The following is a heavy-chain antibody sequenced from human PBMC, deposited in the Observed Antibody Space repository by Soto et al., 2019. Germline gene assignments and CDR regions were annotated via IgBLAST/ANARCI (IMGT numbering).Heavy chain of an antibody. CDR3: ARGITIFGVVSYYFDY. J-gene: IGHJ4*02. D-gene: IGHD3-3*01. CDR2: IYYSGST. Sequence: SETLSLTCTVSGGSISSGDYYWSWIRQPPGKGLEWIGYIYYSGSTYYNPSLKSRATISVDTSKNQFSLKLSSVTAADTAVYYCARGITIFGVVSYYFDYWGQGTLVTVSA. CDR1: GGSISSGDYY. V-gene: IGHV4-30-4*01.